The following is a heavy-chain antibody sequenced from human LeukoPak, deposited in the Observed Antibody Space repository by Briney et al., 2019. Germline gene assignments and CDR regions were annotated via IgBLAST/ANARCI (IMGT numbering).Heavy chain of an antibody. CDR2: IYTSGST. D-gene: IGHD3-3*01. Sequence: SQTLSLTCTVSGGSISSGSYYWSWIRQPAGTGLEWIGRIYTSGSTNYNPSLKSRVTISVDTSKNRFSLKLSSVTAADTAVYYCARVNDFWSGYNWFDPWGQGTLVTVSS. CDR1: GGSISSGSYY. V-gene: IGHV4-61*02. CDR3: ARVNDFWSGYNWFDP. J-gene: IGHJ5*02.